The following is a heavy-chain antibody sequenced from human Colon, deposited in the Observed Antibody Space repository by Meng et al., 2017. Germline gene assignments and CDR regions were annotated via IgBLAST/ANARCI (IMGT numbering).Heavy chain of an antibody. J-gene: IGHJ4*02. CDR3: ARDFHSTMTVFDS. CDR1: GGSLTNDNW. V-gene: IGHV4-4*02. D-gene: IGHD3-22*01. Sequence: HVSLQGSGPGLVQPSGTLSLTCAVSGGSLTNDNWLSWVRQPPGKGLEWIGEIFHAGNTNYNPSLKSRVTMSLDKSKNQFSLTLTSVTAADTAVYYCARDFHSTMTVFDSWGQGTLVTVSS. CDR2: IFHAGNT.